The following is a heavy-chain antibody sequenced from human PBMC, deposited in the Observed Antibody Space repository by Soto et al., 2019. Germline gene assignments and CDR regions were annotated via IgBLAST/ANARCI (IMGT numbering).Heavy chain of an antibody. CDR3: ARDFIVGAPDYFDY. D-gene: IGHD1-26*01. Sequence: QVQLVESGGGVVQPGRPLSLSCAASGFTFSDYPMHWVRQAPGKGLEWVAVISYDGRVKYYVDSVKGRFTISRDDSKNTLYLQMNSLRVDDTAVYYCARDFIVGAPDYFDYWGQGTLVTVSS. CDR2: ISYDGRVK. J-gene: IGHJ4*02. V-gene: IGHV3-30*04. CDR1: GFTFSDYP.